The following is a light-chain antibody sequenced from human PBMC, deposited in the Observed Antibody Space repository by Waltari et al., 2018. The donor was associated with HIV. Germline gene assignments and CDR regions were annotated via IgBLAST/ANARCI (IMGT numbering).Light chain of an antibody. CDR3: MSYAGGETYV. Sequence: QSALTQPPSASGSPGPSVTISCTGTSSDVGNYNYVSWYQQHPGKAPKLMIYDVSKRPSGVPDRFSGSKSGTTASLTVSGLQAEDEADYYCMSYAGGETYVFGSGTKVTVL. V-gene: IGLV2-8*01. J-gene: IGLJ1*01. CDR1: SSDVGNYNY. CDR2: DVS.